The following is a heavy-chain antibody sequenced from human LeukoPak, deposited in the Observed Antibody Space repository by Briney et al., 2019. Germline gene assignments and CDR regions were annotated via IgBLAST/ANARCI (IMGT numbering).Heavy chain of an antibody. CDR1: GGSISSSSYY. Sequence: SETLSLTCTVSGGSISSSSYYWGWIRQPPGKGLEWIGSIYYSGSTYYNPSLKSRVTISVDTSKNQFSLKLSSVTAADTAVYYCARGMNWNDFDYWGQGTLVTVSS. V-gene: IGHV4-39*07. CDR2: IYYSGST. CDR3: ARGMNWNDFDY. D-gene: IGHD1-1*01. J-gene: IGHJ4*02.